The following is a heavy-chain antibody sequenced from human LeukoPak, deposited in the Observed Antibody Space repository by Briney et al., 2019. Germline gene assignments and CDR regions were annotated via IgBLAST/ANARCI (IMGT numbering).Heavy chain of an antibody. CDR3: ARGPPESSSSDY. CDR1: RYTFTSYI. Sequence: ASVKDSCKAPRYTFTSYIINSVRQTTGQRGEWMGWMKPDSGDTGYAQKFKGRVTMTRNTHKSTAYMELSSLRSEDTAVYYCARGPPESSSSDYWGQGTLVTVSS. V-gene: IGHV1-8*01. CDR2: MKPDSGDT. J-gene: IGHJ4*02. D-gene: IGHD6-13*01.